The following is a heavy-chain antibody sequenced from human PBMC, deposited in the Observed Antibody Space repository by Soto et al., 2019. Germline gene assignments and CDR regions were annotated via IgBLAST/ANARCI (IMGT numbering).Heavy chain of an antibody. CDR3: ARGYPTGGNGFDV. CDR1: GFTVSDNY. V-gene: IGHV3-53*01. J-gene: IGHJ6*04. CDR2: IYSGGST. Sequence: GGSLRLSCAASGFTVSDNYMNWVRQAPGKGLEWVSVIYSGGSTYYTDSVKGRFTISRDNSKNTLYLQMNSLRAEDTAVYYCARGYPTGGNGFDVWGKGTTVTV. D-gene: IGHD2-15*01.